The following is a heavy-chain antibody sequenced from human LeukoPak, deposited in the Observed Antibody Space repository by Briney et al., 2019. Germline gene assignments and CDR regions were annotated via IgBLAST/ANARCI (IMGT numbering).Heavy chain of an antibody. CDR1: GYSFTNYW. Sequence: GESLKISCKGSGYSFTNYWIAWVRQMPGKGLEWMGIIYPGDSDTTYSPSFQGQVTISADRSISTAYLQWSSLEASDTAMYYCARRRNVYYFDYWGQGTLVTVSS. J-gene: IGHJ4*02. CDR3: ARRRNVYYFDY. CDR2: IYPGDSDT. D-gene: IGHD1-1*01. V-gene: IGHV5-51*01.